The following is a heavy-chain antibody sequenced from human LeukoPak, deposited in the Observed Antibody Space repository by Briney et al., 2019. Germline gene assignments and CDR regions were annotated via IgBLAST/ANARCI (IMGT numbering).Heavy chain of an antibody. J-gene: IGHJ4*02. D-gene: IGHD4-17*01. CDR3: ARPYDYGDYGWLN. Sequence: SETLSLTCTVSGGSMTSSSYYWGWIRQPPGKGLEWIGSIYYSGSTYYNPSLKSRVTISVDTSKNQLSLKLSSVTAADTAVYYCARPYDYGDYGWLNWGQGTLVTVSS. CDR1: GGSMTSSSYY. CDR2: IYYSGST. V-gene: IGHV4-39*01.